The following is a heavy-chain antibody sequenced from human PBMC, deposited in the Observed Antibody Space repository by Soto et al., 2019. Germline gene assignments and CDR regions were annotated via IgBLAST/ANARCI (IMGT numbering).Heavy chain of an antibody. CDR1: GYALTGYY. D-gene: IGHD2-2*02. J-gene: IGHJ5*02. CDR3: ATLNTPYNWFDP. V-gene: IGHV1-2*02. Sequence: ASVKGSCKAAGYALTGYYVDWVRQAPGQGLEWMGWINPNSGGTNYAQKFQGRVTMTRDTSISTAYMELSRLRSDDTAVYYCATLNTPYNWFDPWGQGTLVTASS. CDR2: INPNSGGT.